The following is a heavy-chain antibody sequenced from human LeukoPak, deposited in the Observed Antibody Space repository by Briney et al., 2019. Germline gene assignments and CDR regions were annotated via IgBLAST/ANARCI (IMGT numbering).Heavy chain of an antibody. V-gene: IGHV3-30-3*01. Sequence: SGGSLRLSCVASGFTFSTYAVHWVRQAPGKGLEWVAIISYDGSNKYYTDSVKGRFTISGDNSKNPLYLQMNSLRAEDTAVYYCARDYDFWSCYLLPYYWGQGTLVTVSS. D-gene: IGHD3-3*01. CDR3: ARDYDFWSCYLLPYY. J-gene: IGHJ4*02. CDR1: GFTFSTYA. CDR2: ISYDGSNK.